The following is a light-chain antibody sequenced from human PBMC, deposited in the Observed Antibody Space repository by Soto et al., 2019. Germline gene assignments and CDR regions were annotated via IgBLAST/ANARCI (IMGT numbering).Light chain of an antibody. CDR2: GAS. Sequence: EIVLTQSPGTLSLSPGERATLSCRASQSVTSSYLNWYQQKPGQAPRLLMYGASSRATGIPDRLSGSGSGTDFTLTISTLEPEDFAVYYCQLFCSSPLYTFGQGTKLDIK. V-gene: IGKV3-20*01. CDR1: QSVTSSY. J-gene: IGKJ2*01. CDR3: QLFCSSPLYT.